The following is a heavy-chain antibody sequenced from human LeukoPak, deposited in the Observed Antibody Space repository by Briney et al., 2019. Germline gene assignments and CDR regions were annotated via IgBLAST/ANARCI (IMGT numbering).Heavy chain of an antibody. D-gene: IGHD3-22*01. CDR2: ISYDGSNK. CDR3: ARDSSYDSSGYSFDY. Sequence: GRSLRLSCAASGFTFSSYGMHWVRQAPGKGLEWVAVISYDGSNKYYADSVKGRFTISRDNSKNTLYLQMNSLRAEDTAVYYCARDSSYDSSGYSFDYWGQGTLVTVSS. V-gene: IGHV3-30*03. CDR1: GFTFSSYG. J-gene: IGHJ4*02.